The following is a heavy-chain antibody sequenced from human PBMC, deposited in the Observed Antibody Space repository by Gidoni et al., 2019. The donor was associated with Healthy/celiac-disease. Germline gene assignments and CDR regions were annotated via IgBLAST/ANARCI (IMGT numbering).Heavy chain of an antibody. CDR3: ARVDTPQYSGYEYFDY. Sequence: QVQLQESGPGLVKPSQTLSLTCTVSGGSISSGDYYWSWIRQPPGKGLEWIGYIYYSGSTYYNPSLKSRVTISVDTSKNQFSLKLSSVTAADTAVYYCARVDTPQYSGYEYFDYWGQGTLVTVSS. D-gene: IGHD5-12*01. CDR1: GGSISSGDYY. CDR2: IYYSGST. J-gene: IGHJ4*02. V-gene: IGHV4-30-4*01.